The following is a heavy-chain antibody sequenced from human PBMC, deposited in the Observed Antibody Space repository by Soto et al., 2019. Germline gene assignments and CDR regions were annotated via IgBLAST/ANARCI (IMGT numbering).Heavy chain of an antibody. CDR3: ARGLRYYGSGSHYGLDV. Sequence: PSETLSLTCSVSSGSISSSLYYWGWIRQPPGKGLEWIGEINHSGHTSYNPSLKSRVTISVDTSKNQFSLKLSSVTAADTAVYYCARGLRYYGSGSHYGLDVWGQGTTVTVSS. CDR1: SGSISSSLYY. V-gene: IGHV4-39*07. J-gene: IGHJ6*02. D-gene: IGHD3-10*01. CDR2: INHSGHT.